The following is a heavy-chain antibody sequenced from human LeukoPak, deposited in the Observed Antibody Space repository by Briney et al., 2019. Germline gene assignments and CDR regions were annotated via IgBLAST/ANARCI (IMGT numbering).Heavy chain of an antibody. Sequence: SETLSLTCTVSGGSISSGDYYWSWIRQPPGKGLEWIVYIYYSGSTYYNPSLKSRVTISVDTSKNQFSLKLSSVTAADTAVYYCAREGDYGDYVSSYYFDYWGQGTLVTVSS. CDR1: GGSISSGDYY. V-gene: IGHV4-30-4*01. CDR3: AREGDYGDYVSSYYFDY. CDR2: IYYSGST. D-gene: IGHD4-17*01. J-gene: IGHJ4*02.